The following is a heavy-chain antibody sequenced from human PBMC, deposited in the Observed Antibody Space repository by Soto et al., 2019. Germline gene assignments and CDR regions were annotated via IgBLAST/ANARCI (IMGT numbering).Heavy chain of an antibody. Sequence: SVKVSCKASGGTFSSYAISWVRQAPGQGLEWMGGIIPIFGTANYAQKFQGRVTITADESTSTAYMELSSLRSEDTAVYYCASPLASNYVWGRYVVAQDDFDIWGQGTMVNVS. J-gene: IGHJ3*02. V-gene: IGHV1-69*13. CDR2: IIPIFGTA. CDR1: GGTFSSYA. CDR3: ASPLASNYVWGRYVVAQDDFDI. D-gene: IGHD3-16*01.